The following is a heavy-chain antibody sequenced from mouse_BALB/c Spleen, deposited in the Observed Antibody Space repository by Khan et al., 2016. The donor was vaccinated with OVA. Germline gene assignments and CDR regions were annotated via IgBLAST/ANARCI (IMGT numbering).Heavy chain of an antibody. CDR1: GFSLTNYG. CDR2: IWSGGIT. V-gene: IGHV2-2*02. J-gene: IGHJ2*01. D-gene: IGHD1-1*02. CDR3: AKNRNGYFDY. Sequence: QVQLKESGPGLVQPSQSLSITCTVSGFSLTNYGVHWVRQSPGKGLEWLGVIWSGGITDYNETFISRMSISKDIPKSQVFFKMNSLQATATAIYYCAKNRNGYFDYWGQGTTLTVSS.